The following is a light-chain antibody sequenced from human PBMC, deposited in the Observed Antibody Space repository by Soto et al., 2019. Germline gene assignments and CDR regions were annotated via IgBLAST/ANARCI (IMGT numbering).Light chain of an antibody. CDR2: DDD. Sequence: QSVLTQPPSVSAAPGQTVTISCSGSSSNIGNHFVSWYQQVPGTAPTLLIYDDDKRPSEIPDRFSGSKSGTSATLRITGLQSGDEADYYCGAWDGSLSTGVFGGGTKLTVL. V-gene: IGLV1-51*01. CDR3: GAWDGSLSTGV. J-gene: IGLJ3*02. CDR1: SSNIGNHF.